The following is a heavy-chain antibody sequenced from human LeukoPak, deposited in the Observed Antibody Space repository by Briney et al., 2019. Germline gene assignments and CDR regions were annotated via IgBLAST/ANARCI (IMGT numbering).Heavy chain of an antibody. CDR3: ARDPYCSGGSCQGGYWYFDL. CDR2: ISSSGSTI. D-gene: IGHD2-15*01. V-gene: IGHV3-48*03. J-gene: IGHJ2*01. Sequence: GGSLRLSCAASGFTFSSYEMNWVRRAPGKGLEWVSYISSSGSTIYYADSVKGRFTISRDNAKNSLYLQMNSLRAEDTAVYYCARDPYCSGGSCQGGYWYFDLWGRGTLVTVSS. CDR1: GFTFSSYE.